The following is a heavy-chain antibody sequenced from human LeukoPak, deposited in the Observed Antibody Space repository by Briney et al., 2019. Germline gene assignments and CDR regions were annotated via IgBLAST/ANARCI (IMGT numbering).Heavy chain of an antibody. CDR2: IIPIFGTA. V-gene: IGHV1-69*13. J-gene: IGHJ4*02. D-gene: IGHD2-15*01. Sequence: ASVKVSCKASGGTFSSYAISWVRQAPGQGLEWMGGIIPIFGTANYAQKFQGRVTITADESTSTAYMELSSLRSEDTAVYYCAIGYCSGGSCYRAPRTYYFDYWGQGTLVTVSS. CDR3: AIGYCSGGSCYRAPRTYYFDY. CDR1: GGTFSSYA.